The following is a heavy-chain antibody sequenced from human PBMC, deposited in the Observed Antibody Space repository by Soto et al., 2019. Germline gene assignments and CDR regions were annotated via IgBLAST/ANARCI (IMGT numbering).Heavy chain of an antibody. CDR2: MNPNSGNT. J-gene: IGHJ6*02. CDR1: GYTLTELS. Sequence: ASVKVSCKVSGYTLTELSMHWVRQATGQGLEWMGWMNPNSGNTGYAQKFQGRVTMTRDTSISTAYMELSSLRSEDTAVYYCARWAVRGVITPWGQGTTVTVSS. CDR3: ARWAVRGVITP. D-gene: IGHD3-10*01. V-gene: IGHV1-8*01.